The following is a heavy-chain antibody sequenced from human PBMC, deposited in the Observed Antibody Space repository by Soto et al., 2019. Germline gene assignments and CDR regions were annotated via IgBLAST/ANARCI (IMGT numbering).Heavy chain of an antibody. D-gene: IGHD1-26*01. V-gene: IGHV3-30*18. CDR2: ISYDGSNK. CDR1: GFTFSSYG. Sequence: AGGSLRLSCAASGFTFSSYGMHWVRQAPGKGLEWVAVISYDGSNKYYADSVKGRFTISRDNSKNTLYLQMNSLRAEDTAVYYCAKDSDEYYFDYWGQGTLVTVSS. CDR3: AKDSDEYYFDY. J-gene: IGHJ4*02.